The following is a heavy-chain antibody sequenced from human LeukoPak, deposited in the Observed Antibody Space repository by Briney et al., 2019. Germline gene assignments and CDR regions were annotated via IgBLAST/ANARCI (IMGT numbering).Heavy chain of an antibody. CDR3: ARDRGGGHMDV. V-gene: IGHV3-66*01. CDR1: GFTISNNY. J-gene: IGHJ6*03. CDR2: IYSGGFT. Sequence: GGSLRLSCAASGFTISNNYIRWLRQAPGKGLEWVSHIYSGGFTQFAGSVKGRFTISRENAKNSLYLQMNSLRAGDTAVYYCARDRGGGHMDVWGKGTTVTISS. D-gene: IGHD2-15*01.